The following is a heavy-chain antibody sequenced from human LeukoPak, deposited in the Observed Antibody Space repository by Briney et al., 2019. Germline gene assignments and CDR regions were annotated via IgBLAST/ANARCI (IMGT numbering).Heavy chain of an antibody. CDR3: AKGNYYDSSPGSRFDP. V-gene: IGHV3-9*01. CDR1: GFTFDDYA. CDR2: ISWNSGSI. J-gene: IGHJ5*02. Sequence: GRSLRLSCAASGFTFDDYAMHWVRQAPGKGLEWVSGISWNSGSIGYADSVKGRFTISRDNAKNSLYLQMNSLRAEDAALYYCAKGNYYDSSPGSRFDPWGQGTLVTVSS. D-gene: IGHD3-22*01.